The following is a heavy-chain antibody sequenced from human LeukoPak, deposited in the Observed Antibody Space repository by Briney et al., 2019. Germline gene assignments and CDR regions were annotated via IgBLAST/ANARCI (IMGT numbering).Heavy chain of an antibody. CDR3: ARGGGSPMIEFDW. V-gene: IGHV1-2*02. J-gene: IGHJ4*02. Sequence: SVKVSCKASGSPFTGYYMNWLRQSPGQQLECMGWIHPSSGSTGYAQKFQGRVTMTSDTSISTVYMELSGLTSDDTAVYYCARGGGSPMIEFDWWGQGALVTVSS. CDR1: GSPFTGYY. D-gene: IGHD3-22*01. CDR2: IHPSSGST.